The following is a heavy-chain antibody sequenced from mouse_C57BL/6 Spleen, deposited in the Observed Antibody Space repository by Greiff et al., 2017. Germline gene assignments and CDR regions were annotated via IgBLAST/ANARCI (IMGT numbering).Heavy chain of an antibody. J-gene: IGHJ2*01. CDR1: GFTFSDYG. CDR2: ISSGSSTI. V-gene: IGHV5-17*01. CDR3: ARRLEERFDY. Sequence: EVMLVESGGGLVKPGGSLKLSCAASGFTFSDYGMHWVRQAPEKGLEWVAYISSGSSTIYYADTVKGRFTISRDNAKNTLFLQMTSLRSEDTAMYYWARRLEERFDYWGQGTTLTVSS.